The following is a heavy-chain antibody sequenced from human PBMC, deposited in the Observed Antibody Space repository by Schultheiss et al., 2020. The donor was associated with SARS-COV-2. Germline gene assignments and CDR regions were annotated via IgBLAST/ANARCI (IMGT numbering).Heavy chain of an antibody. CDR3: ARVHRGLDY. J-gene: IGHJ4*02. Sequence: GESLKISCAASGFTFSSYAMSWVRQAPGKGLEWVSAISGSGGSTYYADSVKGRFTISRDNSKNTLYLQMNSLRAEDTAVYYCARVHRGLDYWDQGTLVTVSS. CDR1: GFTFSSYA. V-gene: IGHV3-23*01. CDR2: ISGSGGST. D-gene: IGHD3-16*02.